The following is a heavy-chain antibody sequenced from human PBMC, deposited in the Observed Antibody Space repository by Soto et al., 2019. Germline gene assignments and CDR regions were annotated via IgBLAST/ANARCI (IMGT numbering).Heavy chain of an antibody. CDR2: IYHSGST. D-gene: IGHD5-12*01. Sequence: SETLSLTCAVSGGSISSGAYSWSWIRQPPGKGLEWIGYIYHSGSTSYSPSLKSRVTISVDRSKNQFSLKLTSVTAADTAVYYCARVAVGYDFDYWGQGTLVTVSS. CDR3: ARVAVGYDFDY. V-gene: IGHV4-30-2*01. J-gene: IGHJ4*02. CDR1: GGSISSGAYS.